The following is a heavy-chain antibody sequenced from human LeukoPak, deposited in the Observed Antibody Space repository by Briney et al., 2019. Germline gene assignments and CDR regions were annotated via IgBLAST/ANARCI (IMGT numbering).Heavy chain of an antibody. Sequence: SVKVSCKASGYTFTSYGISWVRQAPGQGLEWMGGIIPIFGTANYAQKFQGRVTITADESTSTAYMELSSLRSEDTAVYYCARDRGVPASPPELYYYYYMDVWGKGTTVTVSS. D-gene: IGHD2-2*01. V-gene: IGHV1-69*13. CDR3: ARDRGVPASPPELYYYYYMDV. CDR1: GYTFTSYG. CDR2: IIPIFGTA. J-gene: IGHJ6*03.